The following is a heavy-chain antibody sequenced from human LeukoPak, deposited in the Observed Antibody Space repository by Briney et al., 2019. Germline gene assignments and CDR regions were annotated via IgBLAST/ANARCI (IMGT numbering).Heavy chain of an antibody. Sequence: SETLSLTCTVSGYSISSGYYWGWIRQPPGKGLEWIGSIYHSGSTYYNPSLKSRVTVSVDTSKNQFSLKLSSVTAADTAVYYCARGNGVSGYSDDWFDPWGQGILVTVSS. D-gene: IGHD6-25*01. CDR1: GYSISSGYY. CDR2: IYHSGST. V-gene: IGHV4-38-2*02. CDR3: ARGNGVSGYSDDWFDP. J-gene: IGHJ5*02.